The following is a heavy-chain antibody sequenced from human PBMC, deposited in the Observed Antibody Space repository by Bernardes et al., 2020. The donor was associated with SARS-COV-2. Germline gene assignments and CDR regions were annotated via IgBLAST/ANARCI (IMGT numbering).Heavy chain of an antibody. CDR3: AKDFSIAVAGTTGGFLGY. Sequence: GGSLRLSCVASGFKFGVHAIHWVRQAPGKGLEWVALMSYDGSNKYYADSVKGRFTISRDNSKNTLYLQMNSLRAEDTAVYYCAKDFSIAVAGTTGGFLGYWGQGTLVTVSS. D-gene: IGHD6-19*01. CDR2: MSYDGSNK. CDR1: GFKFGVHA. V-gene: IGHV3-30*18. J-gene: IGHJ4*02.